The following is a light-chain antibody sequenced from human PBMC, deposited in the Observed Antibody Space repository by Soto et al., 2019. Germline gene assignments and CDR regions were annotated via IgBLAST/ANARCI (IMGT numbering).Light chain of an antibody. V-gene: IGLV2-14*01. Sequence: QSVRTQPASVSGSPGQSITISCTGTSSDVGAYKYVSWYQQHPGKAPKLIIYEVSNRPSGVSNRFSGSKSGNTASVTISGLQIEDEADYYCSSYASTNTLVFGTGTKVTVL. J-gene: IGLJ1*01. CDR2: EVS. CDR3: SSYASTNTLV. CDR1: SSDVGAYKY.